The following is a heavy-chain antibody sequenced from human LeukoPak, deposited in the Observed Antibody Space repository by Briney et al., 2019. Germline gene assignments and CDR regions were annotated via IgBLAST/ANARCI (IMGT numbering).Heavy chain of an antibody. Sequence: TGGSLRLSCAASGFTFSSYSMNWVRQAPGKGLEWVSSISSSSSYIYYADSVKGRFTISRDNAKNSLYLQMNSLRDEDTAVYYCARDSLANEWEPDYFDYWGQGTLVTVSS. CDR1: GFTFSSYS. V-gene: IGHV3-21*01. CDR3: ARDSLANEWEPDYFDY. J-gene: IGHJ4*02. D-gene: IGHD1-26*01. CDR2: ISSSSSYI.